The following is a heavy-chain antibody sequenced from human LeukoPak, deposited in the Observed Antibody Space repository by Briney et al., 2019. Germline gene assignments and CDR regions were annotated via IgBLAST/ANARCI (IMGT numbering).Heavy chain of an antibody. J-gene: IGHJ4*02. CDR3: VKTSSGYYYFDY. V-gene: IGHV3-53*01. D-gene: IGHD3-22*01. CDR1: GFTVSSNY. CDR2: IYSGGST. Sequence: GGSLRHSCAASGFTVSSNYMSWVRQAPGKGLEWVSVIYSGGSTYYADSVKGRFTISRDNSENTLYLQMNSLRVEDTAVYYCVKTSSGYYYFDYWGQGTLVTVSS.